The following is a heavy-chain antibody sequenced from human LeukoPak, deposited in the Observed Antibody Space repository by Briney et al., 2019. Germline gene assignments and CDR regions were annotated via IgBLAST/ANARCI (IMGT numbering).Heavy chain of an antibody. CDR1: GFIFSSYW. V-gene: IGHV3-7*01. Sequence: GGSLRLSCAASGFIFSSYWMAWVRQAPGKGLEWVANIKEDGSDKNYVDSVKGRFTFSRDNAKNSLYLQMNSLRAEDTAVYYCARDAGYGYDRFDYWGQGTQVTVSS. D-gene: IGHD5-18*01. CDR3: ARDAGYGYDRFDY. CDR2: IKEDGSDK. J-gene: IGHJ4*02.